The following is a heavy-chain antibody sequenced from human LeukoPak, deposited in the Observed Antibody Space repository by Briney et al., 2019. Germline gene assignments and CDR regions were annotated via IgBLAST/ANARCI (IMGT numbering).Heavy chain of an antibody. CDR1: GGSISSYY. J-gene: IGHJ4*02. Sequence: SETLSLTCTVSGGSISSYYWSWIRQPPGKGLEWIGYIYYSGSTYYNPSLKSRVTISVDTSKNQFSLKLSSVTAADTAVYYCARDSRIQLWYRPFDYWGQGTLVTVSS. V-gene: IGHV4-59*12. D-gene: IGHD5-18*01. CDR2: IYYSGST. CDR3: ARDSRIQLWYRPFDY.